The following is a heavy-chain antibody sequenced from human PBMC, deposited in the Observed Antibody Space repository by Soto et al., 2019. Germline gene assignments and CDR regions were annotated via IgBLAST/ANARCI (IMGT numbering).Heavy chain of an antibody. V-gene: IGHV3-30*18. J-gene: IGHJ4*02. CDR2: ISYGGSNK. CDR1: GFTFSSYG. Sequence: QVQLVESGGGVVQPGRSLRLSCAASGFTFSSYGMHWVRQAPGKGLEWVAVISYGGSNKYYADSVKGRFTISRDNSKNALYLQMNRLRAEDTAVYYCAKDQWRGGQQLENYLDYWGQGTLVTVSS. D-gene: IGHD6-13*01. CDR3: AKDQWRGGQQLENYLDY.